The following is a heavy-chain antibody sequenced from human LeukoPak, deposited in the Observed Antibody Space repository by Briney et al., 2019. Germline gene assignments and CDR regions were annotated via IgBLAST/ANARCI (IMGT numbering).Heavy chain of an antibody. CDR3: AIDQYTSSSGRFDP. J-gene: IGHJ5*02. V-gene: IGHV1-2*02. CDR1: GYTFTTKY. Sequence: ASVKVSCKASGYTFTTKYMHWVRQAPGQGLEWMGWMNPSSGDTKYAQKFQGRVTMTRDTSITTAYMELSRLRSDDTAVYYCAIDQYTSSSGRFDPWGQGSLVTVSS. CDR2: MNPSSGDT. D-gene: IGHD6-6*01.